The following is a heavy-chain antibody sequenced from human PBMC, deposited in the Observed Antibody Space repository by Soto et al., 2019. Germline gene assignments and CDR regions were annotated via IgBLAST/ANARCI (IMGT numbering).Heavy chain of an antibody. V-gene: IGHV3-48*02. CDR1: GLTFSSFS. D-gene: IGHD6-19*01. J-gene: IGHJ4*02. CDR2: ISSSSSTT. CDR3: ARGFFGTIVVAGRGDY. Sequence: EVQLVESGGGLVQPGGSKRLSCIASGLTFSSFSMNWVRQAPGKGLEWVAYISSSSSTTYYADSVKGRFTISRDNAKNSLYLQMNSLRDEDTAGYYCARGFFGTIVVAGRGDYWGQGTLVTVSS.